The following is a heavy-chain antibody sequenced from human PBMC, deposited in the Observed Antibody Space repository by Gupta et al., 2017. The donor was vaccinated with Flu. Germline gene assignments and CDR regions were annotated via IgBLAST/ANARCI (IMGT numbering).Heavy chain of an antibody. D-gene: IGHD2-15*01. CDR1: GFNVNTTY. J-gene: IGHJ4*02. Sequence: EVQLVESGGGLIQPGGSLRLSCAASGFNVNTTYMHWVRLAPGKGLEWVSVIFGGGSTSYADSVKGRFTISRDTSKNTLYLQMNSLRAEDTAVYYCATRGRLGFCSGAGCNSLEHWGQGTLVTVSS. V-gene: IGHV3-53*01. CDR2: IFGGGST. CDR3: ATRGRLGFCSGAGCNSLEH.